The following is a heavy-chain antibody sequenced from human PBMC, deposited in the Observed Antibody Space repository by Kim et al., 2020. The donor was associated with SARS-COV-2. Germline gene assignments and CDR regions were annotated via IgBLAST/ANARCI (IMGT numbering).Heavy chain of an antibody. CDR2: INPSGGST. D-gene: IGHD3-10*01. J-gene: IGHJ4*02. CDR1: GYTFTSYY. CDR3: ARDVEAITMVRGVITDTDY. Sequence: ASVKVSCKASGYTFTSYYMHWVRQAPGQGLEWMGIINPSGGSTSYAQKFQGRVTMTRDTSTSTVYMELSSLRSEDTAVYYCARDVEAITMVRGVITDTDYWGQGTLVTVSS. V-gene: IGHV1-46*01.